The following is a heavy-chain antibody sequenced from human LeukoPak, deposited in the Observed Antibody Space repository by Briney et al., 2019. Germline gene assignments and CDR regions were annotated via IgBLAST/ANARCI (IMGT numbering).Heavy chain of an antibody. CDR3: ARDSKHCTNGVCYDRFDY. J-gene: IGHJ4*02. V-gene: IGHV1-46*01. CDR2: INPSGGST. Sequence: ASVKVSCKASGYTLTSYYMHWVRQAPGQGLEWMGIINPSGGSTSYAQKFQGRVTMTRDTSTSTVYMELGSLRSEDTAVYYCARDSKHCTNGVCYDRFDYWGQGTLVTVSS. D-gene: IGHD2-8*01. CDR1: GYTLTSYY.